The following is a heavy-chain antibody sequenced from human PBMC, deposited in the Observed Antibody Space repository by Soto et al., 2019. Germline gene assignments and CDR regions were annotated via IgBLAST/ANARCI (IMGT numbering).Heavy chain of an antibody. CDR2: IYYSGGT. Sequence: SETLSLTCTVSGGSISSGDYYWSWIRQPPGKGLEWIGYIYYSGGTYYNPSLKSRVTISIDTSRNQFSLKLSSMTAADTAVYYCAGRGLPDAFDYWGQGTLVTVSS. D-gene: IGHD2-2*01. CDR1: GGSISSGDYY. J-gene: IGHJ4*02. CDR3: AGRGLPDAFDY. V-gene: IGHV4-30-4*01.